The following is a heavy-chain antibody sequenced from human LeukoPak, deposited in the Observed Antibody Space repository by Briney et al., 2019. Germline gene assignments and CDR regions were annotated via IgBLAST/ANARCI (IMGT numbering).Heavy chain of an antibody. J-gene: IGHJ4*02. CDR3: ARFNYYDSSGDYNPCFDY. D-gene: IGHD3-22*01. V-gene: IGHV4-39*07. CDR2: IYYTGST. CDR1: GGSISVSSYY. Sequence: SETLSLTCTVSGGSISVSSYYWGWIRQPPGKGLEWIANIYYTGSTYYNPSLKSRVTISVDTSKNQFSLKLNSVTAADTAVYYCARFNYYDSSGDYNPCFDYWGQGTLVTVSS.